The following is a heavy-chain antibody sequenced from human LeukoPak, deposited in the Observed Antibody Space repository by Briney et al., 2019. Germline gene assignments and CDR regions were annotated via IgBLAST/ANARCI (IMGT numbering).Heavy chain of an antibody. J-gene: IGHJ4*02. CDR2: MNPNSGNT. V-gene: IGHV1-8*01. CDR3: ARGFEVLLWFGELSNWNDY. CDR1: GYTFTSYD. Sequence: RASVKVSCKASGYTFTSYDINWVRQATGQGLEWMGWMNPNSGNTGYAQKFQGRVTMTRNTSISTAYMELSSLRSEDTAVYYCARGFEVLLWFGELSNWNDYWGQGTLVTVSS. D-gene: IGHD3-10*01.